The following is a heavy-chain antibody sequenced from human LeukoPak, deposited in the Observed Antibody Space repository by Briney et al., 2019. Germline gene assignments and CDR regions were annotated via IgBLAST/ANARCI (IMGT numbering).Heavy chain of an antibody. D-gene: IGHD1-1*01. Sequence: GGSLRLSCAASGFIFSSYGMHWVRQAPGKGLECVAVISYDGSNKYYADSVKGRFTISRDNSKNTLYLQMNSLRAEDMAVYYCVKRWTGTTIGQQDYWGQGTLVTVSS. CDR3: VKRWTGTTIGQQDY. J-gene: IGHJ4*02. CDR1: GFIFSSYG. CDR2: ISYDGSNK. V-gene: IGHV3-30*18.